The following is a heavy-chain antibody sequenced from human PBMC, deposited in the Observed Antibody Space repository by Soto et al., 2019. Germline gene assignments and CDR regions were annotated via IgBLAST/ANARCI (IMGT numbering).Heavy chain of an antibody. V-gene: IGHV1-69*01. CDR3: AREKLELPYYYYYGMDV. Sequence: QVQLVQSGAEVKKPGSSVKVSCKASGGTFSSYAISWVRQAPGHGLEWMGGIIPIFGTANYAQKFQGRVTITTDDSTSTAYMELSSLRAEDTAVYYCAREKLELPYYYYYGMDVWGQGTTVTVSS. CDR1: GGTFSSYA. D-gene: IGHD1-7*01. J-gene: IGHJ6*02. CDR2: IIPIFGTA.